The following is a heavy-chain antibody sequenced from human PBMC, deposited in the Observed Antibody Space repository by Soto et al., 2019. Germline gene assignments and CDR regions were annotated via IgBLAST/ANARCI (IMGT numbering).Heavy chain of an antibody. CDR1: GDSVSSDSAA. CDR2: TYYRSKWYN. V-gene: IGHV6-1*01. D-gene: IGHD6-6*01. J-gene: IGHJ4*02. Sequence: QTLSIPSAICGDSVSSDSAASNLIRHSPSRGLEWLGRTYYRSKWYNDYAVSVKSRITINPDTSKNQFSLQLNSVTPEDTAVYYCARDIAARPTTFDYWGQGTLVTVSS. CDR3: ARDIAARPTTFDY.